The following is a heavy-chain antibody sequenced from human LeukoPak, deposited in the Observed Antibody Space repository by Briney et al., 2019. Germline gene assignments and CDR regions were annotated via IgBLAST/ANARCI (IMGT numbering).Heavy chain of an antibody. J-gene: IGHJ5*02. CDR2: IFQSGET. CDR3: ARHFRLVVENWFDP. V-gene: IGHV4/OR15-8*02. D-gene: IGHD2-21*01. Sequence: SETLSLTCSVSGGSIISSNWWGWIRQPPGKGLEWIGEIFQSGETDYNPSLRSRVIISINKSKNQFSLQLNSVTAADTAIYYCARHFRLVVENWFDPWGQGTLVTVSS. CDR1: GGSIISSNW.